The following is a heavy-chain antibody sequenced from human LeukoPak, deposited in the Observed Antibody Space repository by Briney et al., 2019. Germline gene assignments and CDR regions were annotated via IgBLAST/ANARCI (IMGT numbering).Heavy chain of an antibody. D-gene: IGHD6-19*01. V-gene: IGHV1-69*01. CDR2: IIPIFGTA. J-gene: IGHJ4*02. Sequence: SVKLSCKASGDTFSSYGISWVRQAPGRGLEWMGGIIPIFGTANYAQKFQGRVTITAEESTNTAYMELNTLRSEDTAVYFCSCRKEIAVTGASATYLDYWGQGTLVTVSS. CDR1: GDTFSSYG. CDR3: SCRKEIAVTGASATYLDY.